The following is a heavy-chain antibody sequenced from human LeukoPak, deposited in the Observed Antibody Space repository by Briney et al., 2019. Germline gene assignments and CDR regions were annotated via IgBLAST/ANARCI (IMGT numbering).Heavy chain of an antibody. Sequence: SETLSLTCAVYGGSFSGYYWSWIRQPPGKELEWIGEINHSGSTNYNPSLKSRVTISVDTSKNQFSLKLSSVTAADTAVYYCAGSPMTTVTGWVYYFDYWGQGTLVTVSS. D-gene: IGHD4-17*01. J-gene: IGHJ4*02. CDR1: GGSFSGYY. CDR2: INHSGST. V-gene: IGHV4-34*01. CDR3: AGSPMTTVTGWVYYFDY.